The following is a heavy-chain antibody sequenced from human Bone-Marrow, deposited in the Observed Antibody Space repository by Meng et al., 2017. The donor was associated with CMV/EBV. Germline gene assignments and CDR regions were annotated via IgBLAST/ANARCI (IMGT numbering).Heavy chain of an antibody. Sequence: GGSLRLSCAASGFTFSSYWMSWVRQAPGKGLEWVANIKQDGSEKYYVDSVKGRFTISRDNAKNSLYLQINSLRAEDTAVYYCARDHVLQYAARDYYYYGMDVWGQGTTVTVSS. D-gene: IGHD4-11*01. J-gene: IGHJ6*02. CDR1: GFTFSSYW. V-gene: IGHV3-7*01. CDR2: IKQDGSEK. CDR3: ARDHVLQYAARDYYYYGMDV.